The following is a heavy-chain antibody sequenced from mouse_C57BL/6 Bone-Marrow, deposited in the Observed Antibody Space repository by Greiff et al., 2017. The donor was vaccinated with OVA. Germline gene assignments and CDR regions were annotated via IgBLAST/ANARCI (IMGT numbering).Heavy chain of an antibody. D-gene: IGHD4-1*01. V-gene: IGHV14-3*01. CDR1: GYTFTSYD. CDR3: ARFNWDYAMDY. CDR2: IDPANGNT. J-gene: IGHJ4*01. Sequence: VQLQQSGPELVKPGASVKLSCKASGYTFTSYDINWVKQRPEQGLEWIGRIDPANGNTKYAPKFQGKATITADTSSNTAYLQLSSLTSEDTAIYYCARFNWDYAMDYWGQGTSVTVSS.